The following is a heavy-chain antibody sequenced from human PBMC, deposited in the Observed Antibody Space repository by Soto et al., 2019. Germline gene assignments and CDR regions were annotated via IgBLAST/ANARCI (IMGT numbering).Heavy chain of an antibody. J-gene: IGHJ6*02. V-gene: IGHV1-8*01. CDR3: ARGWISSSDYYYYGMDA. Sequence: GASVKVSCKASGYTFTSYDINWVRQATGQGLEWMGWMNPNSGNTGYAQKFQGRVTMTRNTSISTAYMELSSLRSEDTAVYYCARGWISSSDYYYYGMDAWGQGTTVTVSS. CDR1: GYTFTSYD. D-gene: IGHD6-6*01. CDR2: MNPNSGNT.